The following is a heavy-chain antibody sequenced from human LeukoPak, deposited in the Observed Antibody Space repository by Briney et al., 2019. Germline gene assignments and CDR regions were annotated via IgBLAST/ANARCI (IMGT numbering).Heavy chain of an antibody. V-gene: IGHV3-9*01. CDR2: ISWNSGSI. Sequence: GRSLRLSCAASGFTFDDYAMHWVRQAPGKGLEWVSGISWNSGSIGYADSVKGRFTISRDNAENSLYLQMNSLRAEDTALYYCAKAHCSSTSCQSYYWGQGTLVTVSS. CDR1: GFTFDDYA. CDR3: AKAHCSSTSCQSYY. J-gene: IGHJ4*02. D-gene: IGHD2-2*01.